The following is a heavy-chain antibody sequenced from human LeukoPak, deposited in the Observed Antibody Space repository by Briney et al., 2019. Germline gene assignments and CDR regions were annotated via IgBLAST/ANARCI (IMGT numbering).Heavy chain of an antibody. CDR3: ATLAVAESNFQH. CDR1: GYTFTGYY. D-gene: IGHD6-19*01. V-gene: IGHV1-2*02. Sequence: ASVKVSCKASGYTFTGYYMHWVRQAPGQGLEWMGWINPNSGGTNYAQKFQGRVTMTRDTSISTAYMELSRLRSEDTAVYYCATLAVAESNFQHWGQGTLVTVSS. CDR2: INPNSGGT. J-gene: IGHJ1*01.